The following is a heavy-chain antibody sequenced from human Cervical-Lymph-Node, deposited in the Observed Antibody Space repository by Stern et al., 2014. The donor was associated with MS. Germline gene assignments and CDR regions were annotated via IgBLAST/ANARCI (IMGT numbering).Heavy chain of an antibody. Sequence: QVQLVQSGAEVTKPWASVKVSCKASGYSFTAYYMHWVRQAPGHGLDGRGWIDRNSGGTKSAQHFQGRVTMTRDTSISTLYRELSGLTSDDTAVFYCARERHSMDVWGQGTTVTVSS. J-gene: IGHJ6*02. CDR1: GYSFTAYY. CDR2: IDRNSGGT. V-gene: IGHV1-2*02. CDR3: ARERHSMDV.